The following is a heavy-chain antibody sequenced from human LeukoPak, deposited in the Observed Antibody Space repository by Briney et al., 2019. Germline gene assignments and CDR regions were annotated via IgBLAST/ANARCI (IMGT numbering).Heavy chain of an antibody. V-gene: IGHV4-61*02. D-gene: IGHD6-13*01. CDR2: IYTSGST. Sequence: SQTLSLTCTVSGGSISSGGYYWSWIRQPAGKGLEWIGRIYTSGSTNYNPSLKGRVTISVDTSKNQFFLKLSSVTAADTAVYYCARDKQQLGAFDIWGQGTMVTVSS. J-gene: IGHJ3*02. CDR1: GGSISSGGYY. CDR3: ARDKQQLGAFDI.